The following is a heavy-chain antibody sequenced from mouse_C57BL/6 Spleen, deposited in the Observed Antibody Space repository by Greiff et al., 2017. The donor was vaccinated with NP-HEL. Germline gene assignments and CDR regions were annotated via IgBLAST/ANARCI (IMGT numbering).Heavy chain of an antibody. J-gene: IGHJ3*01. CDR3: ARDGNYPFAY. CDR2: ISYSGST. D-gene: IGHD2-1*01. V-gene: IGHV3-1*01. Sequence: DVQLQESGPGMVKPSQSLSLTCTVTGYSITSGYDWHWIRHFPGNKLEWMGYISYSGSTNYNPSLKSRISITHDTSKNHFFLKLNSVTTEDTATYYCARDGNYPFAYWGQGTLVTVSA. CDR1: GYSITSGYD.